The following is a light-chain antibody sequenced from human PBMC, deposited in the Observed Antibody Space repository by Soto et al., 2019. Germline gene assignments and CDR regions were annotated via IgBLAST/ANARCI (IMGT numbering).Light chain of an antibody. CDR3: HQYSVTSS. J-gene: IGKJ3*01. Sequence: DIQMTQSPSTLSASVGDRVTITCRASQNIYNYLAWNHQKPGKAPKPLIYKASTLESGVPSRFSGSGSGKEFTLTISSLQPDDFATYYCHQYSVTSSFGPGTKVDV. CDR2: KAS. V-gene: IGKV1-5*03. CDR1: QNIYNY.